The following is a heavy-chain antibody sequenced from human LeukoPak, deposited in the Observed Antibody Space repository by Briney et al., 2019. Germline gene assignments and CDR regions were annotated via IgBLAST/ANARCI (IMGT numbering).Heavy chain of an antibody. CDR1: GYTFTSYD. D-gene: IGHD5-18*01. V-gene: IGHV1-8*01. CDR2: MNPNSGNT. Sequence: ASVKVSCKASGYTFTSYDINWVRQATGQGLEWMGWMNPNSGNTGYAQKFQGRVTMTRNTSISTAYMELSSLRSEDTAVYYCARGLSIQLWFSSVRFVNYMDVWSKGTTVTISS. CDR3: ARGLSIQLWFSSVRFVNYMDV. J-gene: IGHJ6*03.